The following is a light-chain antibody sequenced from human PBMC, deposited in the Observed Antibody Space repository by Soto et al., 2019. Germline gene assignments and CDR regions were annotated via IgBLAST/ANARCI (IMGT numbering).Light chain of an antibody. CDR3: QAWDSSPL. CDR1: KLGNKY. CDR2: QNA. V-gene: IGLV3-1*01. Sequence: SYELTQPPSVSVSPGQTASITCSGDKLGNKYTFWYQQKPGQSPVLVIYQNAKRPSGIPERYSGSNSGNTATLTISGTQAVDEADYYCQAWDSSPLFGGGTQLTVL. J-gene: IGLJ2*01.